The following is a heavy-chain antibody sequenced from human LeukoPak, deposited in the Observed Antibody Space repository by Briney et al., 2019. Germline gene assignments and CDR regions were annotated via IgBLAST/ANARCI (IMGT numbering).Heavy chain of an antibody. V-gene: IGHV4-59*11. D-gene: IGHD2-8*01. CDR2: IFSSGNT. CDR1: GGSLRGRH. J-gene: IGHJ5*02. Sequence: PSETLSLTCLVSGGSLRGRHWNWIRQPPGKGLEWIGYIFSSGNTNSNPSLRSRLTLSLDASKNQFSLKLKSVTAADTAVYYCARDGGARSFTNGLNWFDPWGQGILVTVSS. CDR3: ARDGGARSFTNGLNWFDP.